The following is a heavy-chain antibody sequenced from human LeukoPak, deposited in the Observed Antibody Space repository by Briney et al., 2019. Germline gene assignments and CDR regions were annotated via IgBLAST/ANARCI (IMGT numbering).Heavy chain of an antibody. J-gene: IGHJ3*02. CDR1: GGSIIGSVIY. Sequence: PSQTLSLTCTVSGGSIIGSVIYWNWIRQPPGKGLEWIGYIDYSGSTYYNPSLKSRVTISVDTSKDQFSLKLSSVTAADTAVYYCARSLRGDFVGRALDICGQPRILTVSS. CDR2: IDYSGST. V-gene: IGHV4-30-4*01. D-gene: IGHD4-23*01. CDR3: ARSLRGDFVGRALDI.